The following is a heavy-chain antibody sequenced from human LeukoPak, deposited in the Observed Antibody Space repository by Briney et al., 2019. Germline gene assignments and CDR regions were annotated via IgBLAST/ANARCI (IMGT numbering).Heavy chain of an antibody. CDR3: ARVGREGELPSRIDY. CDR1: GGSISSSSYY. Sequence: SETLSLTCTVSGGSISSSSYYWGWIRQPPGKGLEWIGSIYYSGSTYYNPSLKSRVTISVDTSKNQFSLKLSSVTAADTAVYYCARVGREGELPSRIDYWGQGTLVTVSS. V-gene: IGHV4-39*07. CDR2: IYYSGST. D-gene: IGHD1-26*01. J-gene: IGHJ4*02.